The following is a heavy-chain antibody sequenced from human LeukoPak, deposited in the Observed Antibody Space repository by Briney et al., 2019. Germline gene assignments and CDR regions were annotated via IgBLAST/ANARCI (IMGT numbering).Heavy chain of an antibody. Sequence: GESLKISCKGSGYSFTSYWIDWVRQMPGKGLEWMGIIYPGDSDTRYSPSFQGQVTISADKSISTAYLQWSSLKASDTAMYYCARPRCSSTSCYSSSDYYFDYWGQGTLVTVSS. V-gene: IGHV5-51*01. CDR2: IYPGDSDT. CDR3: ARPRCSSTSCYSSSDYYFDY. D-gene: IGHD2-2*01. CDR1: GYSFTSYW. J-gene: IGHJ4*02.